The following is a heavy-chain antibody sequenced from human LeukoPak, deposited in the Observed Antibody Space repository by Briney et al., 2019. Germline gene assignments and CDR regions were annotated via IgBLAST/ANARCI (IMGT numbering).Heavy chain of an antibody. CDR2: ISNDGSKK. CDR1: GFTFSSYG. D-gene: IGHD3-9*01. CDR3: ARDYTGYFP. V-gene: IGHV3-30*03. J-gene: IGHJ5*02. Sequence: GGSLRISCAASGFTFSSYGMHWVRQAPGKGLDWVAVISNDGSKKYYADSVKGRFTISGDNSKNTLSLQVSSLRTEDTAVYYCARDYTGYFPWGQGTLVIVSS.